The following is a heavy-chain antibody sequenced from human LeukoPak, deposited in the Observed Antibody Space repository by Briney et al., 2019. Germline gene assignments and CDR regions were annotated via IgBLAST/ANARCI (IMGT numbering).Heavy chain of an antibody. J-gene: IGHJ3*01. V-gene: IGHV6-1*01. CDR3: SRGFALDF. Sequence: SQTLSLTCHLSGDTLSSNSAAWTWLRQSPSRGLEWLERTYYRSKSYYDYAVYVKSQITISPDTYKNQCSLQLNAGTADDTAVYYCSRGFALDFWGQGTMVTVSS. CDR1: GDTLSSNSAA. CDR2: TYYRSKSYY.